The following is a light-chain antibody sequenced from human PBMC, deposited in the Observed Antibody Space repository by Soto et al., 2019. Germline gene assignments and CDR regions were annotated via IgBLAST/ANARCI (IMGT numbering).Light chain of an antibody. CDR3: QQADSFPLT. J-gene: IGKJ4*01. CDR1: QGISSW. V-gene: IGKV1D-12*01. Sequence: DIQMTQSPSSVSASVGDRVIITCRASQGISSWLVWYQQKLGEAPKLLIFAASRLQSGVPSRFSGSRSGTVFTLTISRLPPEDFGTYFCQQADSFPLTFGGGTKVEIK. CDR2: AAS.